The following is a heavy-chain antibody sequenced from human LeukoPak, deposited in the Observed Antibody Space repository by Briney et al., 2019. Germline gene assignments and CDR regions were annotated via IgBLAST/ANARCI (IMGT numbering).Heavy chain of an antibody. J-gene: IGHJ4*02. V-gene: IGHV3-74*01. Sequence: GGSLRLSCAASGFTFSSYWMHWVRQAPGKGLVWVSRINSDGSSTSYADSVKGRFTISRDNAKNSLYLQMNSLRAEDTAVYYCARDRSSGWPGIFDYWGQGTLVTVSS. CDR2: INSDGSST. CDR1: GFTFSSYW. CDR3: ARDRSSGWPGIFDY. D-gene: IGHD6-19*01.